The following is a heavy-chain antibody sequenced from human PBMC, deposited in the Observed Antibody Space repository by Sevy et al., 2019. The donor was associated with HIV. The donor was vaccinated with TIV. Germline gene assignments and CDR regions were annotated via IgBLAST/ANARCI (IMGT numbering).Heavy chain of an antibody. CDR1: GYTFTSYV. Sequence: ASVKVSCKASGYTFTSYVMHWVRQAPGQRLQWMGWINTGNGDTKYSEKLQGRVTITRDTSAGKAYMELGSLGSEDTAVYYCARDRGGSGDFDYWGQGTLVTVSS. J-gene: IGHJ4*02. CDR3: ARDRGGSGDFDY. D-gene: IGHD3-10*01. V-gene: IGHV1-3*04. CDR2: INTGNGDT.